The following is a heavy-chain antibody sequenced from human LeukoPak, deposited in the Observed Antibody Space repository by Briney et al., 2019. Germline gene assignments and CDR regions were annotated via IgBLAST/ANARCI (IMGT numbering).Heavy chain of an antibody. CDR1: GFTFDDYG. CDR2: INWNGGST. Sequence: GGSLRLSCAASGFTFDDYGMSWVRQAPGKGLEWVSGINWNGGSTGYADSVKGRFAISRDNAKNSLYLQMNSLRAEDTALYYCARAGDYDSNVYYYYYMDVWGKGTTVTVSS. J-gene: IGHJ6*03. V-gene: IGHV3-20*04. D-gene: IGHD5-12*01. CDR3: ARAGDYDSNVYYYYYMDV.